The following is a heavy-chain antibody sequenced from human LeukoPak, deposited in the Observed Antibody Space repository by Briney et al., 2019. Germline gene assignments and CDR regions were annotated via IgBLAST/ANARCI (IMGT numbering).Heavy chain of an antibody. CDR3: AMYVWGSVRRWRNWFDP. CDR1: GGFLNTHA. D-gene: IGHD3-16*01. Sequence: SVKVSCKASGGFLNTHAITWVRQAPGEGLEWLGGVIPVLGAAQSAQSFQGRVTITADESTSTAYMEMSSLRSEDTAVYYCAMYVWGSVRRWRNWFDPWGQGTLVTVSS. CDR2: VIPVLGAA. V-gene: IGHV1-69*13. J-gene: IGHJ5*02.